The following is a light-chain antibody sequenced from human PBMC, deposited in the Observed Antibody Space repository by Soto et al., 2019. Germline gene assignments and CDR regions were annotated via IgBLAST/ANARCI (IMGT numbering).Light chain of an antibody. V-gene: IGLV2-8*01. Sequence: HSVRTKPASVYGSPREAITISCPETSSYVGGYNYVSWYQQHPGKAPKLMMYDVSKRPSGVPDRFSGSKSGNTASLTVSGLQAEDEADYYCSSYAGSNSYVFGTGTKVTVL. CDR2: DVS. J-gene: IGLJ1*01. CDR3: SSYAGSNSYV. CDR1: SSYVGGYNY.